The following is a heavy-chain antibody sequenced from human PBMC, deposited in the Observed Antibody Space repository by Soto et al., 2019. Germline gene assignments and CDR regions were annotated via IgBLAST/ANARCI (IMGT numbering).Heavy chain of an antibody. V-gene: IGHV3-9*01. CDR2: ISWNSGSI. CDR3: AKDISYSSSYYYYYGMDV. J-gene: IGHJ6*02. D-gene: IGHD6-6*01. Sequence: GGSLRLSCAASGFTFDDYAMHWVRQAPGKGLEWVSGISWNSGSIGYADSVKGRFTISRDNAKNSLYLQMNSLRAEDTALYYCAKDISYSSSYYYYYGMDVWGQGTTVTVSS. CDR1: GFTFDDYA.